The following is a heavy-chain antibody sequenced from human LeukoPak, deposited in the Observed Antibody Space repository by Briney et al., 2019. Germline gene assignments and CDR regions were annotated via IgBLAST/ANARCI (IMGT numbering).Heavy chain of an antibody. CDR2: IYYGGNT. CDR1: GGPISSSGYY. CDR3: ARLRDSSGFYSRV. J-gene: IGHJ4*02. Sequence: SETLSLTCTVSGGPISSSGYYWGWIRQPPGKGLEWIGNIYYGGNTYYNPSLKSRVTISVDTSKNQFSLKLTSVTAADTAVYYCARLRDSSGFYSRVWGQGTLVTVSS. D-gene: IGHD3-22*01. V-gene: IGHV4-39*01.